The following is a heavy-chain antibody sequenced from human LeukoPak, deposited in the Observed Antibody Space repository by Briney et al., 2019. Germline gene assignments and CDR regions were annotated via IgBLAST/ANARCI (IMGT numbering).Heavy chain of an antibody. CDR1: GGSISSYY. CDR3: ARDCGSGSYSYYYYYMDV. Sequence: PSETLSLTCTVSGGSISSYYWSWIRQPPGKGLEWIGYIYHSGSTYYNPSLKSRVTISVDRSKNQFSLKLSSVTAADTAVYYCARDCGSGSYSYYYYYMDVWGKGTTVTVSS. D-gene: IGHD3-10*01. CDR2: IYHSGST. V-gene: IGHV4-59*12. J-gene: IGHJ6*03.